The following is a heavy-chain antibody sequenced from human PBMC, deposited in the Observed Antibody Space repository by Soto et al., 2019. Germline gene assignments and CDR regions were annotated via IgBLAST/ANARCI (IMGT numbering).Heavy chain of an antibody. V-gene: IGHV3-23*01. CDR1: GFTFSSYA. CDR3: AKEARITMIVVVTHNWFGP. J-gene: IGHJ5*02. D-gene: IGHD3-22*01. Sequence: LRLSCAASGFTFSSYAMSWVRQAPGKGLEWVSAISGSGGSTYYADSVKGRFTISRDNSKNTLYLQMNSLRAEDTAVYYCAKEARITMIVVVTHNWFGPWGQGTLVTVSS. CDR2: ISGSGGST.